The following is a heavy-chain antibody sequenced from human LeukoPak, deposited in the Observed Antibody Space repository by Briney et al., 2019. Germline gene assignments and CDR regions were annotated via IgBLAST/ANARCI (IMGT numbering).Heavy chain of an antibody. V-gene: IGHV3-23*01. CDR2: ISGSGGST. D-gene: IGHD5-18*01. CDR1: GFTFSSYA. J-gene: IGHJ4*02. Sequence: GGSLRLSCAASGFTFSSYAMSWVRQAPGKGLEWVSAISGSGGSTDYADSVRGRFTISRDNSKNTLDLQMNSLRGEDTAVYYCAKAGYSHTTGRFDCWGQGTLVTVSS. CDR3: AKAGYSHTTGRFDC.